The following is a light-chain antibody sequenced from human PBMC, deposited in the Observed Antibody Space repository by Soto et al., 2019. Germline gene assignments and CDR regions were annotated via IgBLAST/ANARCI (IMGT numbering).Light chain of an antibody. V-gene: IGKV3-11*01. CDR2: EAS. J-gene: IGKJ5*01. Sequence: IMWTQLGGTPPTYDGKRPTLTCKAIKSGSSNYVAWYQKTPGQARRVLISEASNRATGIPARFSGSGSGTDFTLTISSLEPEDFAVYYCHQRQYGPPITFGQGTRLEI. CDR1: KSGSSN. CDR3: HQRQYGPPIT.